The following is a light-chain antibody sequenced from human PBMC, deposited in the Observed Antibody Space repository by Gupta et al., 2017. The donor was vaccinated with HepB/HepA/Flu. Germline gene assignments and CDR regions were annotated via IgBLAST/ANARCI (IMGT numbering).Light chain of an antibody. CDR1: SNNVGNQG. CDR2: KNN. J-gene: IGLJ2*01. CDR3: SAWDSSRSAQV. Sequence: QAGLTQPPSVSKGLRQTATLTCTGNSNNVGNQGAAWLQQHQGHPPKLLSYKNNNRPSGISERFSASRSGNTASLTITGLQPEDEADYYGSAWDSSRSAQVFGGGTKLTVL. V-gene: IGLV10-54*04.